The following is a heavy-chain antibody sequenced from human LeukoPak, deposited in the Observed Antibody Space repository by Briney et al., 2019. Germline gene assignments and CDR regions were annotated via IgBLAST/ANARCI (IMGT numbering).Heavy chain of an antibody. CDR2: IWYDRRNR. Sequence: GMSLRLSCTVSGFDLSNYRMHWARQAPGKGLERVTVIWYDRRNRSYAGSVQGRITISRDTSENTVSLQINNVKVDDTAIYYSARGTGAKRYYLDLWGQGILVTVSS. CDR3: ARGTGAKRYYLDL. D-gene: IGHD1-26*01. J-gene: IGHJ5*02. CDR1: GFDLSNYR. V-gene: IGHV3-33*01.